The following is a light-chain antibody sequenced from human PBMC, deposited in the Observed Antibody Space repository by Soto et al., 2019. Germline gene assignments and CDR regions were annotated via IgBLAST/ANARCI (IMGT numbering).Light chain of an antibody. CDR1: QSVSSY. J-gene: IGKJ2*01. CDR2: DAS. CDR3: HQYATPSYT. V-gene: IGKV3-11*01. Sequence: EIVLTQSPATLSLSPGERATLSCRASQSVSSYLAWYQQKPGQAPRLLIYDASNRATGIPARFSGSGSGTDFTLTISSLEPEDFAVYYCHQYATPSYTFGQGTKLEI.